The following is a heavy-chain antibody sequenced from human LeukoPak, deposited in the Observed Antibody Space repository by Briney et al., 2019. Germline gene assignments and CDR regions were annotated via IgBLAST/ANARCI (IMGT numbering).Heavy chain of an antibody. V-gene: IGHV3-23*01. CDR2: SGGSGGRT. D-gene: IGHD3-22*01. Sequence: GGSLRLSCAASGFTFPRHAMSWVRQAPGKGLEWVASSGGSGGRTHYADSVKGRFTISRDNSQNPVYLHMNSLRADDTAVYYCAQEHFDTSGYYSRFDNWGQGILVTVSS. J-gene: IGHJ4*02. CDR3: AQEHFDTSGYYSRFDN. CDR1: GFTFPRHA.